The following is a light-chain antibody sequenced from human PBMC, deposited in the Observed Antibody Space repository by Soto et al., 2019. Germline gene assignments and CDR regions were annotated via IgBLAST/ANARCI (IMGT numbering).Light chain of an antibody. CDR1: SSNIGSNY. V-gene: IGLV1-47*01. CDR2: RNN. Sequence: QSVLTQPPSASGTPGQRVTISCSGSSSNIGSNYVYWYQQLPGTAPKLLIYRNNQRPSGVPDRFSGSKSGTSASLAISGLRSEDEADYYCPAWDASLSANYALGTATKVTVL. J-gene: IGLJ1*01. CDR3: PAWDASLSANYA.